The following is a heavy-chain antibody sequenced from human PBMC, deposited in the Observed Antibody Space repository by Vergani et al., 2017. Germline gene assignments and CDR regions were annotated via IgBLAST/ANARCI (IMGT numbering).Heavy chain of an antibody. CDR2: INPNSGGT. Sequence: QVQLVQSGAEVKSPGASVKVSCKASGYTFTGYYMHWVRQAPGQGLQWMGWINPNSGGTNYAQKFQGWFTMTRDTSISTAYMELSRLRSDDTAVYYCATTMVRGVIYYFDYWGQGTLVTVSS. CDR3: ATTMVRGVIYYFDY. CDR1: GYTFTGYY. D-gene: IGHD3-10*01. J-gene: IGHJ4*02. V-gene: IGHV1-2*04.